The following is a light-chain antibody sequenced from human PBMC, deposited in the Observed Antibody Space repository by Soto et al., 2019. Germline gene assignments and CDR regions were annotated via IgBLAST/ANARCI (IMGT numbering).Light chain of an antibody. Sequence: EVVLTQSPGTLSLSPGEIATLSCSASQSVSTNLAWYQHKPGQAPRLLISGASTRATGLPARFSGSGSGTEFTLTISSLQSEDFAVYYCQQYNNWPPWTFGQGTKVDNK. CDR3: QQYNNWPPWT. J-gene: IGKJ1*01. CDR2: GAS. V-gene: IGKV3-15*01. CDR1: QSVSTN.